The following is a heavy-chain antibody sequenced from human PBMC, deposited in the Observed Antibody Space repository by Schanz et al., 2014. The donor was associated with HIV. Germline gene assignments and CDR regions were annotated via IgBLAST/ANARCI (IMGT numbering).Heavy chain of an antibody. CDR2: VWYDGSKR. CDR3: ATTLYPYTSSSDYYYGMDV. Sequence: QVQLVESGGGVVQPGRSLRLSCAASGFIFSSYGMYWVRQAPGKGLEWVAVVWYDGSKRYYADSVKGRFTISRDNSRKTLYLQMNSLRAEDTALYYCATTLYPYTSSSDYYYGMDVWGQGTTVTVSS. D-gene: IGHD6-6*01. J-gene: IGHJ6*02. V-gene: IGHV3-33*01. CDR1: GFIFSSYG.